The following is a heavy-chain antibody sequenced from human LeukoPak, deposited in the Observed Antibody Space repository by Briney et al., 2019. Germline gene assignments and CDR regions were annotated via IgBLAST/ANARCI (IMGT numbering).Heavy chain of an antibody. Sequence: PGGSLRLSCAASGFTFSAYWMSWVRQAPGKGLQWVANIKQDGGEKYYVDSVKGRFTISSENAKNSLSLQMNGLRAEDTAVYYCARYSSSWHAYDIWGQGTMATVSA. CDR1: GFTFSAYW. CDR2: IKQDGGEK. D-gene: IGHD6-13*01. CDR3: ARYSSSWHAYDI. V-gene: IGHV3-7*05. J-gene: IGHJ3*02.